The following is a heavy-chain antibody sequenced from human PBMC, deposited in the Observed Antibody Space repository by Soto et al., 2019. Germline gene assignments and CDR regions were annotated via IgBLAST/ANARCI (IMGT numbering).Heavy chain of an antibody. J-gene: IGHJ4*02. CDR2: IYSDGTT. CDR3: ARKSGDSYGDFDY. CDR1: GFTVSSNY. Sequence: EVQLVESGGGLVQPGGSLRLSCAASGFTVSSNYMSWVRQAPGRGLESVAVIYSDGTTYYADSVKGRLTISRDNSKNTLYLQMNSLRDEDTAVYYCARKSGDSYGDFDYWGQGTLVTVSS. V-gene: IGHV3-66*01. D-gene: IGHD5-18*01.